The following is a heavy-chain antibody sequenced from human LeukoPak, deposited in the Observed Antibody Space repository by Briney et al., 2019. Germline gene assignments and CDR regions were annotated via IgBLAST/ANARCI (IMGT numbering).Heavy chain of an antibody. CDR3: ARDPGDCANGACYVFDY. V-gene: IGHV4-61*02. CDR2: VYSSGST. CDR1: GGSIRSDNYY. J-gene: IGHJ4*02. Sequence: PSQTLSLTCTVSGGSIRSDNYYWSWIRQAAGKGPEWIGRVYSSGSTNYNPSLKSRVTISIDTTKNPFSLKLSSVTAADTAVYYCARDPGDCANGACYVFDYWGQGTLVTVSS. D-gene: IGHD2-8*01.